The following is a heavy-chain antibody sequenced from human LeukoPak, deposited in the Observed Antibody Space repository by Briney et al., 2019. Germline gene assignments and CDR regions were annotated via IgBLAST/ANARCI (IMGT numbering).Heavy chain of an antibody. CDR2: ISYDGSNK. CDR3: ARDLHNFPY. V-gene: IGHV3-30*03. CDR1: GFTFSSYG. D-gene: IGHD5-24*01. J-gene: IGHJ4*02. Sequence: GGSLRLSCAASGFTFSSYGMHWVRQAPGKGLEWVAVISYDGSNKYYADSVKGRFTISRDNAKNTLHLQMNSLRVEDTAVYYCARDLHNFPYWGQGTLVTVSS.